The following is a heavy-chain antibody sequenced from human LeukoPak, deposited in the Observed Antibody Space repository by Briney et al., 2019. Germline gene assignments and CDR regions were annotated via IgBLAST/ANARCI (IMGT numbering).Heavy chain of an antibody. CDR2: INHSGST. Sequence: PSETLSLTCAVYGGSFNGYYWSWIRRPPGKGLEWIGEINHSGSTNYNPSLKSRVTISVDTSKNQFSLKLSSVTAADTAVYYCASLSIVVVPAARRIYGMDAWGQGTTVTVSS. CDR3: ASLSIVVVPAARRIYGMDA. D-gene: IGHD2-2*01. J-gene: IGHJ6*02. V-gene: IGHV4-34*01. CDR1: GGSFNGYY.